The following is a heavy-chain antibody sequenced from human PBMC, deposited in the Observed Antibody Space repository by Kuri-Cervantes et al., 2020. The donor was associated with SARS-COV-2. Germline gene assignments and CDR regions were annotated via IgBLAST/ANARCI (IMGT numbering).Heavy chain of an antibody. J-gene: IGHJ4*02. CDR1: GFTFSSYA. CDR3: AKGISVEKARVGEN. CDR2: ITGGAGRT. V-gene: IGHV3-23*01. D-gene: IGHD5-24*01. Sequence: GESLKISCSASGFTFSSYAMTWVRQAPGKGLEWVSTITGGAGRTNYADSVKGRFTISRDNSKNTMYLQMNSVRAEDTALYYCAKGISVEKARVGENWGQGTLVTVSS.